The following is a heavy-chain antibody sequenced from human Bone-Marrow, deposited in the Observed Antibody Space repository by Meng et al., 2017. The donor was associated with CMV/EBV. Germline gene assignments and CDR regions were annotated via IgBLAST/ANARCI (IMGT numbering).Heavy chain of an antibody. J-gene: IGHJ4*02. CDR1: CSIFSNYA. CDR3: AKVPPTITIFGDDNSFDY. CDR2: INSGSCT. Sequence: ASCSIFSNYAMRWVRQAAGKGLEWLSVINSGSCTYYADSVKGRFTISRDNSKNTLYLQMNSLRAEDTAVYYCAKVPPTITIFGDDNSFDYWGQGTLVTVSS. D-gene: IGHD3-3*01. V-gene: IGHV3-23*01.